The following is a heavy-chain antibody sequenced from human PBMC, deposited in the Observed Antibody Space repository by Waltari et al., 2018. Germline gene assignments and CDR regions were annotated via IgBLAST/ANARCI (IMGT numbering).Heavy chain of an antibody. V-gene: IGHV3-7*01. J-gene: IGHJ6*02. CDR2: IKHDGSEK. CDR1: WFTFTNYW. CDR3: ARDRYYYYFGMDV. Sequence: EVQLVESGGGLVQPGGSLRLSCAASWFTFTNYWMSWVRQAPGKGLEWVAKIKHDGSEKYYVDSVKGRFTISRDYAKNSLDLQMNSLRAEDTAVYYCARDRYYYYFGMDVWGQGTTVTVSS.